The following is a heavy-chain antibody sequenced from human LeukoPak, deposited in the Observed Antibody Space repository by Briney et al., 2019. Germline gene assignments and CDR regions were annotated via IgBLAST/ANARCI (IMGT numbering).Heavy chain of an antibody. J-gene: IGHJ4*02. V-gene: IGHV1-24*01. Sequence: EASVKVSCKVSGYTLTELSMHWVRQAPGRGLEWMGGFDPEDGETIYAQKFQGGVTMTEDTSTDTAYMELSSLRSEDTAVYYCATGGIGGITQYWGQGTLVTVSS. CDR1: GYTLTELS. CDR2: FDPEDGET. CDR3: ATGGIGGITQY. D-gene: IGHD1-20*01.